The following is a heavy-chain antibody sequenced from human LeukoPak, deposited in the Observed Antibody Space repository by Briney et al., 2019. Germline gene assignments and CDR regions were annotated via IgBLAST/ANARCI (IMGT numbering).Heavy chain of an antibody. D-gene: IGHD1-26*01. V-gene: IGHV6-1*01. Sequence: SQTLSLTCAISGDSVSSKSAAWNWIRQSPSRGLEWLGRTYYRTKYGSMWYRQYGLSVQGRLTINPDTAKNQISLKVRSVTAADTAIYYCAGGHSGSSAKILYYYYMDVWGKGTTVTVSS. CDR2: TYYRTKYGSMWYR. J-gene: IGHJ6*03. CDR1: GDSVSSKSAA. CDR3: AGGHSGSSAKILYYYYMDV.